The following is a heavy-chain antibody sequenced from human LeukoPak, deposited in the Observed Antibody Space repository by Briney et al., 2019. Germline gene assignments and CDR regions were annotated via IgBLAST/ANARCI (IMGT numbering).Heavy chain of an antibody. CDR3: ARDSSGYFEYYFDY. CDR1: GFTFSSYG. CDR2: IWYDGSNK. J-gene: IGHJ4*02. V-gene: IGHV3-33*01. D-gene: IGHD3-22*01. Sequence: PGGSLRLSCAASGFTFSSYGMHWVRQAPGKGLEWVAVIWYDGSNKYYADSVKGRFTISRDNSKNTLYLQMNSLRAEDTAVYYCARDSSGYFEYYFDYWGQGTLVTVSP.